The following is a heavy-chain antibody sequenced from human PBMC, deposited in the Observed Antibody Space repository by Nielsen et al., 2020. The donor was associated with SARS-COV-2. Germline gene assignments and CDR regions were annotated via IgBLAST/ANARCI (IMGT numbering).Heavy chain of an antibody. J-gene: IGHJ3*02. CDR3: ARVRITMIVVVDAFDI. V-gene: IGHV4-34*09. CDR1: GVSLSGYY. Sequence: SETLSLTCAVYGVSLSGYYWSWIRQPPGKGLEWIGESNHGGNTTYNPSLKSRVTISVDTSKNQFSLKLSSVTAADTAVYYCARVRITMIVVVDAFDIWGQGTMVTVSS. CDR2: SNHGGNT. D-gene: IGHD3-22*01.